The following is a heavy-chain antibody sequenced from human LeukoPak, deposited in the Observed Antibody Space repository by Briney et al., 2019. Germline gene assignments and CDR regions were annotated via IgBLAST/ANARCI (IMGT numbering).Heavy chain of an antibody. Sequence: ASVKVSCKASGYRFTSYGISWVRQDPGQGLEWMGWISAYNGNTNYAQKLQGRVTMTTDTSTSTAYMELRSLRSDDTAVYYCARGGDGDILTGLVFDYWGQGTLVTVSS. V-gene: IGHV1-18*01. J-gene: IGHJ4*02. CDR3: ARGGDGDILTGLVFDY. CDR2: ISAYNGNT. D-gene: IGHD3-9*01. CDR1: GYRFTSYG.